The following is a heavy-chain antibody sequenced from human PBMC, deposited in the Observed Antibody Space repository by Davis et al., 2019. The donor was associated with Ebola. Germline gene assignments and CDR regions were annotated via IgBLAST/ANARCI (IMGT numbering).Heavy chain of an antibody. CDR2: ISGSSTYI. CDR3: ARREAGSNWSVDY. V-gene: IGHV3-21*01. Sequence: GESLKISCAVSGFTFSSYSMNWVRQAPGKGLEWVSSISGSSTYIYYADSVKGRFTISRDNAKNSLYLQMNSLRAEDTAVYYCARREAGSNWSVDYWGQGTLVTVSS. J-gene: IGHJ4*02. D-gene: IGHD6-13*01. CDR1: GFTFSSYS.